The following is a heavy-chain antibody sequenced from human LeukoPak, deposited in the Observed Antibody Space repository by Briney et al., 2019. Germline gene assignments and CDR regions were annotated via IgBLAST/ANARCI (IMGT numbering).Heavy chain of an antibody. D-gene: IGHD3-22*01. V-gene: IGHV3-74*01. CDR3: ARASGYYSLFDY. CDR1: GFVFSSHW. Sequence: GGSLRLSCAGSGFVFSSHWMHWVRQAPGKGLLWVSRINSDGSTTSYADSVKGRFTISRDNAKNTLYLQMNSLRAEDTAVYYCARASGYYSLFDYWGQGTLVTVSS. CDR2: INSDGSTT. J-gene: IGHJ4*02.